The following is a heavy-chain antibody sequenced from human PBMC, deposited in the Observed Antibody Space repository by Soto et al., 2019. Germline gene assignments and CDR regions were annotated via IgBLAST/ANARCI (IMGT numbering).Heavy chain of an antibody. D-gene: IGHD1-20*01. CDR1: GGSISSGDYY. CDR3: ARSPVITAYYFDY. J-gene: IGHJ4*02. CDR2: IYYSGST. Sequence: SETLSLTCTVSGGSISSGDYYWNWIHQHPGKGLEWIGYIYYSGSTSYNPSLKSRITISVDTSKNQFSLKLSSVTAADTAVFYCARSPVITAYYFDYWGQGTLVTVSS. V-gene: IGHV4-31*03.